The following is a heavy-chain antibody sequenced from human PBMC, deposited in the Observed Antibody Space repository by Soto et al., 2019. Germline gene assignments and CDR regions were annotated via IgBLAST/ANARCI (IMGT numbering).Heavy chain of an antibody. V-gene: IGHV3-15*01. CDR2: IKSKTDGGTT. D-gene: IGHD2-21*01. CDR3: TPGGVYEFCGGDCDSVFDY. J-gene: IGHJ4*02. Sequence: EVQLVESGGGLVKPGGSLRLSCAASGFTFSNAWMSWVRQAPGKGLEWVGRIKSKTDGGTTDDAAPVKGRFTISRDDSKNTLYLQMNRLKPEDTDVYYCTPGGVYEFCGGDCDSVFDYWGQGTLVTVSS. CDR1: GFTFSNAW.